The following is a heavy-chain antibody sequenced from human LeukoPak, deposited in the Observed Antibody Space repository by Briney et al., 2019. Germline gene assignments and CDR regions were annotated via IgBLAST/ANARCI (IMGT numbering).Heavy chain of an antibody. CDR2: IKEDGSEK. J-gene: IGHJ4*02. Sequence: GGSLRLSCAASGFTFSSSWMTWVRQAPGKGLECVANIKEDGSEKSYVDSVKGRFTISRDNAKNSLYLQMNSLRAEDTAVYYCARGKLYSMFWGQGTLVTVSS. D-gene: IGHD2-8*01. V-gene: IGHV3-7*01. CDR3: ARGKLYSMF. CDR1: GFTFSSSW.